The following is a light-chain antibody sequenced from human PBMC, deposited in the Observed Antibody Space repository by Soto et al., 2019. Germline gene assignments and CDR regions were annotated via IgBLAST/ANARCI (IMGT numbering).Light chain of an antibody. CDR3: QKYDNAPLT. J-gene: IGKJ3*01. CDR2: AAS. V-gene: IGKV1-27*01. CDR1: QGIGTS. Sequence: DIQMTQSPSSLSASIGDTVTITCRASQGIGTSLAWFQQKPGKVPKLLIFAASTLQSGVPSRFSGSGSGTDFTLTISSLQPEDVGSYYCQKYDNAPLTFGPGTKLDI.